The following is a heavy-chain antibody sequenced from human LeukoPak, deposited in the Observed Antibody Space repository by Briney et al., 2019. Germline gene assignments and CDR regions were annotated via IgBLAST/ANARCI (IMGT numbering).Heavy chain of an antibody. CDR2: INHSGST. CDR3: ARGSGELLRAYYYYYYMDV. CDR1: GDSISTYY. J-gene: IGHJ6*03. D-gene: IGHD1-26*01. V-gene: IGHV4-34*01. Sequence: SETLSLTCSVSGDSISTYYWSWIRQPPGKGLEWIGEINHSGSTNYNPSLKSRVTISVDTSKNQFSLKLSSVTAADTAVYYCARGSGELLRAYYYYYYMDVWGKGTTVTVSS.